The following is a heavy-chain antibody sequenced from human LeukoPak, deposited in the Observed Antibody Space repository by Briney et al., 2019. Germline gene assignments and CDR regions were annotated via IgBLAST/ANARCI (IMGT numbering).Heavy chain of an antibody. J-gene: IGHJ4*02. CDR3: ARDHSSGWFGSDY. Sequence: SETLSLTCAVYGGSFSGYYWSWIRQPPGKGLEWIGEINHSGSTNYNPSLKSRVTISVDTSKNQFSLKLSSVTAADTAVYYCARDHSSGWFGSDYWGQGTLVTVSS. CDR2: INHSGST. V-gene: IGHV4-34*01. CDR1: GGSFSGYY. D-gene: IGHD6-19*01.